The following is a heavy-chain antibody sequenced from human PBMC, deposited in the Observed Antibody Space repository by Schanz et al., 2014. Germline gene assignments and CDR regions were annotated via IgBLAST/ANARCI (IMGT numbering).Heavy chain of an antibody. CDR1: GFTLSNSD. J-gene: IGHJ4*02. Sequence: VQLVESGRGVVQPGRSLRLSCAASGFTLSNSDMHRVRQGTGKGLEWVSTIGYLGDTYYPDSVKGRFTVSRDSGQNSLYLQMNSLRAGDTAVHYCARGTDWSLHSWGKGALVTVSS. V-gene: IGHV3-13*01. D-gene: IGHD1-1*01. CDR3: ARGTDWSLHS. CDR2: IGYLGDT.